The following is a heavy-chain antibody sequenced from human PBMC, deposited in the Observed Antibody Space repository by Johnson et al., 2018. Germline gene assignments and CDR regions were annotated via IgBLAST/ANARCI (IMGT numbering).Heavy chain of an antibody. CDR2: IYSGGST. CDR3: AREGYRGCDY. D-gene: IGHD5-12*01. J-gene: IGHJ4*02. V-gene: IGHV3-66*02. CDR1: GFPFSSYS. Sequence: VQLVQSGGGLVKRGGSLRLSCAASGFPFSSYSMNWVRQAPGKGLEWVSVIYSGGSTYYADSVKGRFTISRDNSKNTMYLQMNSLGAEDTAVYYCAREGYRGCDYWGQGTLVTVSS.